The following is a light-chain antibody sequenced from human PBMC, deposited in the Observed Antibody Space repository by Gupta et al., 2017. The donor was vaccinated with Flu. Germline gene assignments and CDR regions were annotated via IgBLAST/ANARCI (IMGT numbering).Light chain of an antibody. V-gene: IGKV2-30*01. Sequence: CGSRQSLVTPGEITYLTWFHQRPGHSPRRLIYKVAHRDSGVPDRCSGSGSGTDFTLRISSVEPDDVVVYYCMQGTHWRRFTFGPGTKVEIK. CDR2: KVA. J-gene: IGKJ3*01. CDR3: MQGTHWRRFT. CDR1: QSLVTPGEITY.